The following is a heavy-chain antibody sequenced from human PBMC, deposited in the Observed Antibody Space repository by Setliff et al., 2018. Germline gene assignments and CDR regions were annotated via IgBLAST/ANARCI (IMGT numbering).Heavy chain of an antibody. CDR3: ASCPFFDYGDPKVAWWYFDL. CDR1: GGSISSGGYS. J-gene: IGHJ2*01. V-gene: IGHV4-30-2*02. Sequence: SETLSLTCAVSGGSISSGGYSWSWIRQPPGKGLEWIGYIYHSGSTYYNPSLKSRVTISVDRSKNQFSLKLSSVTAADTAVYYCASCPFFDYGDPKVAWWYFDLWGRGTLVTVSS. D-gene: IGHD4-17*01. CDR2: IYHSGST.